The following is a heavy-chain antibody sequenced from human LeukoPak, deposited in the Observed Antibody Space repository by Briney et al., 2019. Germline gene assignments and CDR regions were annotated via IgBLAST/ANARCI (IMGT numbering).Heavy chain of an antibody. CDR2: IIPIFGTA. CDR1: GGTFSSYA. CDR3: ARAVVITQGFDY. J-gene: IGHJ4*02. D-gene: IGHD3-22*01. Sequence: SVKVSCKASGGTFSSYAISWVRQAPGQGLEWMGGIIPIFGTANYAQKFQGRVTISADESTSTAYMELSSLRSEDTAVYYCARAVVITQGFDYWGQGTLVTVSS. V-gene: IGHV1-69*13.